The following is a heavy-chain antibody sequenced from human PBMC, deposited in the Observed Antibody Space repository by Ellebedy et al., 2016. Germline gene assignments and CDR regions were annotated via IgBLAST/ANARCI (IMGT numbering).Heavy chain of an antibody. CDR2: IYSGGST. Sequence: GESLKISCAASGFTVSSNYMSWVRQAPGKGLEWVSVIYSGGSTYYADSVKGRFTISRDNSKNTLYLQMNSLRAEDTAVYYCARRGYSYGEGLLGLDYWGQGTLVTVSS. CDR1: GFTVSSNY. V-gene: IGHV3-53*01. CDR3: ARRGYSYGEGLLGLDY. D-gene: IGHD5-18*01. J-gene: IGHJ4*02.